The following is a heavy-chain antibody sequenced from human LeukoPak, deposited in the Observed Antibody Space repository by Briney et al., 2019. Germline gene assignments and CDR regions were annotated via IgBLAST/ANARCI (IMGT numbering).Heavy chain of an antibody. CDR1: GFTFDDYG. V-gene: IGHV3-30*02. CDR3: AKDRTSGGWIVPTYNWFDP. CDR2: IRYDGSNK. D-gene: IGHD6-19*01. J-gene: IGHJ5*02. Sequence: PGGSLRLSCAASGFTFDDYGMSWVRQAPGKGLEWVAFIRYDGSNKYYADSVKGRITISRKNSKNPLFLQRNSRGADDEAWYYCAKDRTSGGWIVPTYNWFDPWGQGTLVTVSS.